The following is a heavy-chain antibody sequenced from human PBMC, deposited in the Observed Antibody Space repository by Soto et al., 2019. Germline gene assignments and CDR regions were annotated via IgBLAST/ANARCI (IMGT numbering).Heavy chain of an antibody. CDR1: GYSFTSYW. J-gene: IGHJ6*02. V-gene: IGHV5-10-1*01. Sequence: ESVKISCKGSGYSFTSYWISWVRRIPGKGLEWMGRIDPSDSYTNYSPSFQGHVTISADKSISTAYLQWSSLKASDTAMYYCARQWTYYYDSSGLGYYGMDVWGQGTTVTVSS. D-gene: IGHD3-22*01. CDR2: IDPSDSYT. CDR3: ARQWTYYYDSSGLGYYGMDV.